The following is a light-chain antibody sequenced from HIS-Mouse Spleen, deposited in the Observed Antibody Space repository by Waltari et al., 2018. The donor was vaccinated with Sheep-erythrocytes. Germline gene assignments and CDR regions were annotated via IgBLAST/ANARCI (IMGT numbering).Light chain of an antibody. J-gene: IGKJ2*01. CDR3: QQRSNWYT. V-gene: IGKV3-11*01. CDR1: QSVSSD. CDR2: DAS. Sequence: IVLTQSPATLSLYPGERATLPCRASQSVSSDLACYQQNTGHAPRLLIYDASNRATGIPARFSVSGSGTDFTITISRLEPEDFAVYYCQQRSNWYTFGQGTKLGIK.